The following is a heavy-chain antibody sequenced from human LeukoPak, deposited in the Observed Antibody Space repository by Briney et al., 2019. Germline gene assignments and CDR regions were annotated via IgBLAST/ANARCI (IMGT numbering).Heavy chain of an antibody. V-gene: IGHV4-38-2*01. Sequence: SETLSLTCGVSGYSITKGYYWAWIRQPPGKGLEWIGNIYYSGNTYYNPSLKSRVTISVDTSKNQFSLMLSSVTAADTAVYYCARRYSNYFFDYWGQGTLVTVSS. CDR3: ARRYSNYFFDY. J-gene: IGHJ4*02. D-gene: IGHD4-11*01. CDR2: IYYSGNT. CDR1: GYSITKGYY.